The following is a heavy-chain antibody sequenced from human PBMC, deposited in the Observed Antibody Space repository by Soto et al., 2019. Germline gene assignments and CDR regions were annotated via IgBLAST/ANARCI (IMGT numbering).Heavy chain of an antibody. CDR2: NKHSGRT. V-gene: IGHV4-34*01. CDR1: GGAFSGFY. CDR3: ARGPSIAAAPFDD. J-gene: IGHJ4*02. D-gene: IGHD6-6*01. Sequence: PSGTPSPTCAVYGGAFSGFYWGWVRPPPGKGLEWSGENKHSGRTNYNPSLKSRVTISVDKSKKQFSLKLRSVTAADKAVYYCARGPSIAAAPFDDWGQGTLVTVSS.